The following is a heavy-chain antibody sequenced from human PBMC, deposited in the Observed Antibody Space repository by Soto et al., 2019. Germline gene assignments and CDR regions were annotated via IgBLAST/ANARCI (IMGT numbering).Heavy chain of an antibody. CDR2: IWYDGSNK. D-gene: IGHD2-2*01. CDR1: GFTFSSYG. J-gene: IGHJ4*02. V-gene: IGHV3-33*01. Sequence: VQLVESGGGVVQPGRSLRLSCAASGFTFSSYGMHWVRQAPGKGLEWVAVIWYDGSNKYYADSVKGRFTISRDNSKNTLYLQMNSLRAEDTAVYYCARDPLYCSSTSCYSIDYWGQGTLVTVSS. CDR3: ARDPLYCSSTSCYSIDY.